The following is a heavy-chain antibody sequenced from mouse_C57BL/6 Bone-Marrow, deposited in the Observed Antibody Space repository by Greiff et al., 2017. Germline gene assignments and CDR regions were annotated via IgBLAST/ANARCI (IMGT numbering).Heavy chain of an antibody. Sequence: QVHVKQSGAELAKPGASVKLSCKASGYTFTSSWMHWVKQRPGQGLEWIGYINPSSGYTKYNQKFKDKAPLTADKSSSTAYMQLSSLTYEDSAVYYCARLLPPFAYWGQGTLVTVSA. J-gene: IGHJ3*01. D-gene: IGHD1-1*01. CDR2: INPSSGYT. CDR1: GYTFTSSW. CDR3: ARLLPPFAY. V-gene: IGHV1-7*01.